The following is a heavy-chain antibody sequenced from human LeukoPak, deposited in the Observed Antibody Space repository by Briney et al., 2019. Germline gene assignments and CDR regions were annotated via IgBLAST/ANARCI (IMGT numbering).Heavy chain of an antibody. J-gene: IGHJ3*02. V-gene: IGHV4-59*08. Sequence: SETLSLTCTVSGGSISSYYWSWIRQPPGKGLEWIGYIYYSGSTNYNPSLKSRVTISVDTSKNQFSLKLSSVTAADTAVYYCARQTYSYSAFDIWGQGTMVTVSS. CDR2: IYYSGST. CDR1: GGSISSYY. D-gene: IGHD5-18*01. CDR3: ARQTYSYSAFDI.